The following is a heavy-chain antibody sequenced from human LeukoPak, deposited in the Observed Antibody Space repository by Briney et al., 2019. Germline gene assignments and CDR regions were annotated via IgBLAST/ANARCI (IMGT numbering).Heavy chain of an antibody. D-gene: IGHD6-19*01. CDR2: IRRKAYGGTT. V-gene: IGHV3-49*03. CDR1: GFSLGAYS. J-gene: IGHJ4*02. CDR3: TREGSGYSSGWYSDY. Sequence: GQSLRLSCTVSGFSLGAYSMSWFRQAPGKGLEWVGFIRRKAYGGTTEYAASVKGRFTISRDDSKSIAYLQMNSLKTEDTAVYYCTREGSGYSSGWYSDYWGQGTLVTVSS.